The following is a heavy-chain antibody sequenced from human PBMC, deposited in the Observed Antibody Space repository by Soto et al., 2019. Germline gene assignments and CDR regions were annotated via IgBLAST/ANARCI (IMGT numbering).Heavy chain of an antibody. D-gene: IGHD3-22*01. Sequence: ASVKVSCKASGYTFTGYYMHWVRQAPGQGLEWMGWINPNSGGTNYAQKFQGWVTMTRDTSISTAYMELSSLRSEDTAVYYCATITYYYDSSGYYRGYYFDYWGQGTLVTVSS. CDR3: ATITYYYDSSGYYRGYYFDY. J-gene: IGHJ4*02. CDR2: INPNSGGT. V-gene: IGHV1-2*04. CDR1: GYTFTGYY.